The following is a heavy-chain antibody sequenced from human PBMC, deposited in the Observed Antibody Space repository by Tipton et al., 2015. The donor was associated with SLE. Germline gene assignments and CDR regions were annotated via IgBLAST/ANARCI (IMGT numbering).Heavy chain of an antibody. J-gene: IGHJ4*02. Sequence: SLRLSCAASGFTFSSYWMSWVRQAPGKGLEWVANIKQDGSEKYYVDSVKGRFTISRDNAKNSLYLQMNSLRADDTAVYYCTKDHGSNWYSAYWGQGTLVTVSS. CDR1: GFTFSSYW. D-gene: IGHD6-13*01. CDR2: IKQDGSEK. V-gene: IGHV3-7*05. CDR3: TKDHGSNWYSAY.